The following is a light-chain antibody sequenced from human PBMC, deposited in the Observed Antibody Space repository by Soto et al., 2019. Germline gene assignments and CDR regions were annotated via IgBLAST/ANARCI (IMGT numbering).Light chain of an antibody. V-gene: IGKV3-20*01. CDR1: QSVSSSY. J-gene: IGKJ3*01. CDR2: GAS. CDR3: QQYGSSPFP. Sequence: EIVLTQSPGTLSLSPGERATLSCRASQSVSSSYLAWYQQKPGQSPRLLIYGASSSATGIPDRFSGSGSGTDFTRTISRLEPEDFAVYYCQQYGSSPFPFGPGTKVDF.